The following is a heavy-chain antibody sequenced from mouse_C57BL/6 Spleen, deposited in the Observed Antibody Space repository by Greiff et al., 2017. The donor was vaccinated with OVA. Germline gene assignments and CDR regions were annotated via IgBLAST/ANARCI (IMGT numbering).Heavy chain of an antibody. CDR3: ARSNYEDYAMDD. D-gene: IGHD2-5*01. J-gene: IGHJ4*01. CDR1: GYSFTDYN. V-gene: IGHV1-18*01. Sequence: VQLQQSGPELVKPGASVKIPCKASGYSFTDYNMDWVKQSHGKSLEWIGDFNPNNGGTIYNQTLKGKATFTVDKSSSTTYMELSSLTTENTAVYYCARSNYEDYAMDDWGQGTSVTVSS. CDR2: FNPNNGGT.